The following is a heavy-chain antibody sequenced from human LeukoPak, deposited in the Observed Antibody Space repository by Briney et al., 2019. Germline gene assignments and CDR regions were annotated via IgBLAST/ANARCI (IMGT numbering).Heavy chain of an antibody. J-gene: IGHJ4*02. CDR3: ARDAPSNYYDSSGYPSYYFDY. V-gene: IGHV4-59*01. D-gene: IGHD3-22*01. CDR2: IYYSGST. Sequence: PSETLSLTCTVSGGSISSYYWSWIRQPPGKGLEWIGYIYYSGSTNYNPSLKSRVTISVDTSKNQFSLKLSSVTAADTAVYYCARDAPSNYYDSSGYPSYYFDYWGQGTLVTVSS. CDR1: GGSISSYY.